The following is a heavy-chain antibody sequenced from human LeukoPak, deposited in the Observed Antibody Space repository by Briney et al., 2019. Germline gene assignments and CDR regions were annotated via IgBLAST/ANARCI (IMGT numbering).Heavy chain of an antibody. D-gene: IGHD1-1*01. V-gene: IGHV4-4*02. J-gene: IGHJ4*02. CDR1: GVSISSTNW. CDR3: ARVTGTTPFDY. Sequence: PSETLSLTCAVSGVSISSTNWWSWVRQPPGKGLEWIGEISHSGSTNYNPSLESRVTMSVDTSKNHFSLRLTSVTAADTAVYFCARVTGTTPFDYWGQGALVTVSS. CDR2: ISHSGST.